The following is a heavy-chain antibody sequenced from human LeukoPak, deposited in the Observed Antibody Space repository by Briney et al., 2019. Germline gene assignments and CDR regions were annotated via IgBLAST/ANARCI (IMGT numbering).Heavy chain of an antibody. CDR3: ARMEGVTGSYYFDY. CDR2: IFYSGST. V-gene: IGHV4-59*01. J-gene: IGHJ4*02. CDR1: GGSISSYY. Sequence: PSETLSLTCTVSGGSISSYYWTWIRQPPGKGLEWIGYIFYSGSTNYNPSLKSRVTISVDTSKNQFSLRLSSVTAADTAVYYCARMEGVTGSYYFDYWGQGTLVTVSS. D-gene: IGHD1-20*01.